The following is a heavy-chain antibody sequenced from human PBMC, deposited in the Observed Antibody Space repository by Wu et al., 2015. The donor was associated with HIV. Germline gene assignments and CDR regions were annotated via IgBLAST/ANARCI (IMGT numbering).Heavy chain of an antibody. D-gene: IGHD4/OR15-4a*01. Sequence: QVQLVQSGAEVKKPGASVKVSCKASGYTFTSYYMHWVRQAPGQGLEWMGIINPSGGSTSYAQKFQGRVTMTRDTSTSTVYMELSSLRSEDTAVYYCGREQYGAVSGLSMDVWGKGTTVIVSS. CDR2: INPSGGST. CDR3: GREQYGAVSGLSMDV. V-gene: IGHV1-46*01. J-gene: IGHJ6*03. CDR1: GYTFTSYY.